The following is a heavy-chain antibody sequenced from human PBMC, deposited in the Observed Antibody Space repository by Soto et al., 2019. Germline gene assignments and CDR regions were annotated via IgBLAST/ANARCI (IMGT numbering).Heavy chain of an antibody. D-gene: IGHD4-4*01. J-gene: IGHJ4*02. CDR1: GGSISSGNYY. V-gene: IGHV4-31*03. Sequence: QVQLQESGPGLVKPSQTLSLTCTVSGGSISSGNYYWTWIRQHPGKGLEWIAYIYYSGTTYYNPSLKSRVTISADTSRNQFSLKLNPVTAADTAVDYCARGPVYSNSAYFDFWGQGTQVTVSS. CDR3: ARGPVYSNSAYFDF. CDR2: IYYSGTT.